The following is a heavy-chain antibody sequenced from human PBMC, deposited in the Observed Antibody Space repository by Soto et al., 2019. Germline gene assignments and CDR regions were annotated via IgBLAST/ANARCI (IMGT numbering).Heavy chain of an antibody. J-gene: IGHJ5*02. V-gene: IGHV5-51*01. CDR3: ARREGDYSTLDH. D-gene: IGHD4-4*01. CDR2: IFPSHSDT. Sequence: GESLKISCQGSGYTFPDYWNAWLRQMPGKGLEEMGFIFPSHSDTRYSPSFQGQVIISVDTSINTAYLQFTSLKASDSAIYYCARREGDYSTLDHWGHGTLVTVSS. CDR1: GYTFPDYW.